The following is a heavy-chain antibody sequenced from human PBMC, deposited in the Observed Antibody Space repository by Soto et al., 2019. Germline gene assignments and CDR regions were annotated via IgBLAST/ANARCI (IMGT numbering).Heavy chain of an antibody. CDR2: ISAYNGNT. D-gene: IGHD2-15*01. V-gene: IGHV1-18*01. CDR1: GYTFTSYG. Sequence: ASVKFSCKASGYTFTSYGISWVRQAPGQGLEWMGWISAYNGNTNYAQKLQGRVTMTTDTSTSTAYMELRSLRSDDTAVYYCARDQGYCSGGSCYFGYFQHWGQGTLVTVSS. CDR3: ARDQGYCSGGSCYFGYFQH. J-gene: IGHJ1*01.